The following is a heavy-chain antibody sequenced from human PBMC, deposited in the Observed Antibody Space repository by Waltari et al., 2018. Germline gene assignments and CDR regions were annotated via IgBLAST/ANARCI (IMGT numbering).Heavy chain of an antibody. J-gene: IGHJ6*02. D-gene: IGHD2-15*01. Sequence: EVQLLESGGGLVQPGGSLRLSCAASGFTFSSYAMSWVRQAPGKGLEWVSAISGSGGSTYYADSVKGRFTISRDNSKNTLYLQMNSLRAEDTAVYYCAKWEIGYCSGGSCRNYYGMDVWGQGTTVTVSS. CDR2: ISGSGGST. CDR1: GFTFSSYA. CDR3: AKWEIGYCSGGSCRNYYGMDV. V-gene: IGHV3-23*01.